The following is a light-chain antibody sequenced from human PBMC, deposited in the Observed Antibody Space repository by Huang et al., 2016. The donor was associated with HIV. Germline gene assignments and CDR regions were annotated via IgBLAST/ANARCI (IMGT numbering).Light chain of an antibody. J-gene: IGKJ1*01. V-gene: IGKV1-39*01. CDR1: QSIRSY. CDR2: APS. Sequence: DIQMTQSPLSLSASVGDRVTITCRASQSIRSYLNWYQQKPGKAPKVLIYAPSTLQSGVPSRFSGSGSGTDFSLTISSLQPEDFATYYCQQSYKTPWAFGQGTKVDIK. CDR3: QQSYKTPWA.